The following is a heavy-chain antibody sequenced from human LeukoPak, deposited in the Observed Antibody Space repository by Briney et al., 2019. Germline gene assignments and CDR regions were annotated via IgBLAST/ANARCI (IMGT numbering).Heavy chain of an antibody. CDR3: AKERGNGVRGAFDI. J-gene: IGHJ3*02. CDR2: ISGSGGST. CDR1: GFTFSSYA. D-gene: IGHD4-17*01. V-gene: IGHV3-23*01. Sequence: GRSLRLSCAASGFTFSSYAMNWVRQAPGNGLEWVSVISGSGGSTYYADSVKGRFTMSRDNSKNTLYLQMNSLRAEDTAVYYCAKERGNGVRGAFDIWGQGTMVTVSS.